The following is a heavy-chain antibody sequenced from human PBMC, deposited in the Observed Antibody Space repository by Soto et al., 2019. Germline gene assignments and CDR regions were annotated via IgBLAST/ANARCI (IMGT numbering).Heavy chain of an antibody. CDR3: ERGPPSYHHSSGYYDY. Sequence: SETLSLTCTVSRGSISSGGYYWSWIRQHPGKGLEWIGYIYYSGSTYYNPSLQSRVTISVYKSKNQFSLKLRSVTAADTAVYYCERGPPSYHHSSGYYDYCGQGTLGTVS. J-gene: IGHJ4*02. CDR1: RGSISSGGYY. V-gene: IGHV4-31*03. D-gene: IGHD3-22*01. CDR2: IYYSGST.